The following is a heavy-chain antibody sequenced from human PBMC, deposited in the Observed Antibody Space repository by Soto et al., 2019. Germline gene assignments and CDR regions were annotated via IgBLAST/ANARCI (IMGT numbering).Heavy chain of an antibody. J-gene: IGHJ4*02. CDR1: GYTFTSYG. Sequence: ASVKVSCKASGYTFTSYGISWVRQAPGQGLEWMGWISAYNGNTNYAQKLQGRVTMTTDTSTSTAYMELRSLRSDDTAVYYCATSGMTTGTTGIPFDYWGQGTLVTVSS. CDR3: ATSGMTTGTTGIPFDY. V-gene: IGHV1-18*01. D-gene: IGHD1-1*01. CDR2: ISAYNGNT.